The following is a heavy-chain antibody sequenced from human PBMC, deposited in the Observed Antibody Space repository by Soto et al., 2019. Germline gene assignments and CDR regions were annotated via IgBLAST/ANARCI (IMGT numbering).Heavy chain of an antibody. CDR2: INHSGST. CDR3: ARYLRIAARPVGDAFDI. CDR1: GGSFSGYY. D-gene: IGHD6-6*01. J-gene: IGHJ3*02. V-gene: IGHV4-34*01. Sequence: SETLSLTCAVYGGSFSGYYWSWIRQPPGKGLEWIGEINHSGSTNYNPSLKSRVTISVDTSKNQFSLKLSSVTAADTAVYYCARYLRIAARPVGDAFDIWGQGTMVTVSS.